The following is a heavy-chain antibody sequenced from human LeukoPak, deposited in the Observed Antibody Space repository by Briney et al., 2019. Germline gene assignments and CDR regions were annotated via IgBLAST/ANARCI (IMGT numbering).Heavy chain of an antibody. CDR3: ARDPSGYFNY. CDR1: GGSVSSGSYY. D-gene: IGHD3-22*01. Sequence: SETLSLTCTVSGGSVSSGSYYWSWIRQPPGKGLEWIGYIYDSGSTNYSPSLKSRVTISVDTSKNQFSLKLSSVTAADTAVYYCARDPSGYFNYWGQGTLVTVPS. V-gene: IGHV4-61*01. J-gene: IGHJ4*02. CDR2: IYDSGST.